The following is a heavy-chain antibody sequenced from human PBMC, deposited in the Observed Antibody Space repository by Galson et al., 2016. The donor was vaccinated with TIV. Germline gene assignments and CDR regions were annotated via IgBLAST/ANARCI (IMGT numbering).Heavy chain of an antibody. CDR2: ISDDGDNK. V-gene: IGHV3-30-3*01. CDR1: GFTFSNYA. J-gene: IGHJ5*02. Sequence: SLRLSCAASGFTFSNYAMHWVRQAPGQGLEWVAIISDDGDNKYYADSLEGRFTISRDNTKNTVYLQMNSLRREDTALYYCASSLRYYDFGSGYSWGQGTLGTVS. D-gene: IGHD3-3*01. CDR3: ASSLRYYDFGSGYS.